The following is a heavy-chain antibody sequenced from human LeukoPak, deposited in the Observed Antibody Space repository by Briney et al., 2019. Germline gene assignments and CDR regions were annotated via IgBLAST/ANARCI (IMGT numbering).Heavy chain of an antibody. D-gene: IGHD3-22*01. CDR3: ARVGVAYYCDSSGHYLPD. V-gene: IGHV3-20*04. CDR1: GFTFDDYG. J-gene: IGHJ4*02. CDR2: INWNGGST. Sequence: GGSLRLSCAASGFTFDDYGMSWVRQAPGKGLEWVSGINWNGGSTGYADSVKGRFTISRDNAKNSLYLQMNSLRAEDTALYYCARVGVAYYCDSSGHYLPDWGQGTLVTVSS.